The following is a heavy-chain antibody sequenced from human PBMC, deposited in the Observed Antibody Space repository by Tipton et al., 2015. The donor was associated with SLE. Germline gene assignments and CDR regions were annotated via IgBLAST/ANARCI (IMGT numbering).Heavy chain of an antibody. CDR1: GFTFSSYW. CDR2: INSDGSST. D-gene: IGHD4-11*01. V-gene: IGHV3-74*01. CDR3: AREDYSKLFDY. J-gene: IGHJ4*02. Sequence: SLRLSCAASGFTFSSYWMHWVRQAPGKGLVWVSRINSDGSSTSYADSVKGRFTTSRDNSKNTLYLQMNSLRAEDTAVYYCAREDYSKLFDYWGQGTLVTVSS.